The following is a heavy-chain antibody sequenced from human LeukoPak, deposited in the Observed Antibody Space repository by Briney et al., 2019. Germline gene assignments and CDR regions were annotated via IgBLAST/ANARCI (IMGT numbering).Heavy chain of an antibody. Sequence: GRSLRLSCAASGFTFSSYAMHWVRQAPGKGLEWVAVISYDGSNKYYADSVKGRFTFSRDNSKNTPYLQMNSLRAEDTAVYYCARDQGYDYVWGSRGFDYWGQGTLVTVSS. D-gene: IGHD3-16*01. CDR3: ARDQGYDYVWGSRGFDY. CDR2: ISYDGSNK. CDR1: GFTFSSYA. V-gene: IGHV3-30-3*01. J-gene: IGHJ4*02.